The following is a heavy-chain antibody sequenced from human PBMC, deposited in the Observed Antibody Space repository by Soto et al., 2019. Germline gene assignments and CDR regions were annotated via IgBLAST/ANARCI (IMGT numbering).Heavy chain of an antibody. CDR3: ARQGFGELHGLVDV. J-gene: IGHJ6*02. CDR2: MGYNGFT. V-gene: IGHV4-59*08. D-gene: IGHD3-10*01. CDR1: GGPMNNYY. Sequence: QVQLQEAGPGLVKPSETLSLTCTISGGPMNNYYCSWFRQPRGQGLEWIGYMGYNGFTRYNPSLRSRVAISLAAAKNQFSLNLSSVTAADSALYYCARQGFGELHGLVDVWGQAIKVTVSS.